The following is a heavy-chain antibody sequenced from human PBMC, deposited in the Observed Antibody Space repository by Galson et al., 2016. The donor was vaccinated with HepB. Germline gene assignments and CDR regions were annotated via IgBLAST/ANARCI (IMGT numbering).Heavy chain of an antibody. CDR3: ARKSRFSFGYSSFDD. Sequence: QVRLQESGPGLVQPSQTLSLTCTVSGGSIPTSNYYWNWIRPHPHKGLEWIGSIHYRRAAPYNPSLRSRVTMSVDTSKNQFSLNLTSVPAADTALYFCARKSRFSFGYSSFDDWGQGTLVAVSS. J-gene: IGHJ4*02. CDR2: IHYRRAA. V-gene: IGHV4-31*03. D-gene: IGHD5-18*01. CDR1: GGSIPTSNYY.